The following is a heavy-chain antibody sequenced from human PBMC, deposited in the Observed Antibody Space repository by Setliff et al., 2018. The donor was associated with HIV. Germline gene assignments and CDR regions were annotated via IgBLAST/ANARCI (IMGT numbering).Heavy chain of an antibody. CDR3: AKCSEMLGTPATSSGYYCGWFDP. D-gene: IGHD3-22*01. CDR1: GYPFTSYY. Sequence: ASVKVSCKASGYPFTSYYMHWVRQAPGQGLEWMGIINPTGGNTLYAQKFQGRVTMTTDTSTSTAYMDLRSLRSDDTAVYYCAKCSEMLGTPATSSGYYCGWFDPWGQGTLVTVSS. J-gene: IGHJ5*02. CDR2: INPTGGNT. V-gene: IGHV1-46*01.